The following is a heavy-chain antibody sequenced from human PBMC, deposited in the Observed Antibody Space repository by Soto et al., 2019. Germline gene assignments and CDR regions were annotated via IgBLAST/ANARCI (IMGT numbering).Heavy chain of an antibody. D-gene: IGHD3-3*01. CDR3: ARDRDYDFWSGREFDY. J-gene: IGHJ4*02. Sequence: ASVKVSCKASGYTFTSYATHWVRQAPGQRLEWMGWINAGNGNTKYSQKFQGRVTITRDTSASTAYMELSSLRSEDTAVYYCARDRDYDFWSGREFDYWGQGTLVTVSS. V-gene: IGHV1-3*01. CDR2: INAGNGNT. CDR1: GYTFTSYA.